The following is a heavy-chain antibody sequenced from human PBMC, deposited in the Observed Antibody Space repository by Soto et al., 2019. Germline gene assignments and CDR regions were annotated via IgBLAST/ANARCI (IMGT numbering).Heavy chain of an antibody. CDR1: GGSISSSSYF. CDR3: ARHPSDFWFDP. D-gene: IGHD2-21*02. CDR2: IYYGGST. Sequence: TLSLTCSVSGGSISSSSYFWGWIRQPPGKGLEWIGSIYYGGSTYYNPSLKSRVTVSVDTSKNQFSLKLSSVTAADTAVYYCARHPSDFWFDPWGQGTLVTVSS. J-gene: IGHJ5*02. V-gene: IGHV4-39*01.